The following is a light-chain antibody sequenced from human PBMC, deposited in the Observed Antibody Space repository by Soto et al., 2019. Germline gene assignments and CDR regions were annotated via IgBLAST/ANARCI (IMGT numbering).Light chain of an antibody. J-gene: IGLJ2*01. CDR2: TND. V-gene: IGLV1-44*01. CDR1: STNVGVNP. Sequence: QAVVTQPPSTSGTPGQRVTISCSGSSTNVGVNPVNWYQQFPGTAPRLLIYTNDQRPSGVPDRFSGSKSGTTASLDISGLQSDDEADYYCAAWDDSLYGLVFGGGTKLTVL. CDR3: AAWDDSLYGLV.